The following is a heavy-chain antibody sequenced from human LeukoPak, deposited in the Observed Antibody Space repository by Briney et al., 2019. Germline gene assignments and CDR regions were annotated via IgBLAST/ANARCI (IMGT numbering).Heavy chain of an antibody. V-gene: IGHV3-21*01. CDR1: GFAFSSYS. CDR3: YYADSVKGRFSISRDNAKNSLYLKMNSLRAEDTAVYYCARGSYDYGDYVPYYYYYMDV. J-gene: IGHJ6*03. Sequence: GGYLRLSCSASGFAFSSYSIKWVRQAPGKGLEWVSSISSSSSYIYYAGCGKGRFTISRGNAKNSLCLKMRSLRGDEPAGIYIYYADSVKGRFSISRDNAKNSLYLKMNSLRAEDTAVYYCARGSYDYGDYVPYYYYYMDVWGKGTTVTVSS. CDR2: ISSSSSYI. D-gene: IGHD3-10*01.